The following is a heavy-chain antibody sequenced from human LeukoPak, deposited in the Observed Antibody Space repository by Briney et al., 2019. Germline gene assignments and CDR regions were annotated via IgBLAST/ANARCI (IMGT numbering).Heavy chain of an antibody. CDR1: GYTFTGYY. J-gene: IGHJ4*02. Sequence: ASVKVSCKASGYTFTGYYMHWVRQAPGQGLEWMGRINPNSGGTNYAQKFQGRVTMTRDTSISTAYMELSRLRSDDTAVYYCARAYCSSTSCYSDFDYWGQGTLVTVSS. V-gene: IGHV1-2*06. D-gene: IGHD2-2*01. CDR3: ARAYCSSTSCYSDFDY. CDR2: INPNSGGT.